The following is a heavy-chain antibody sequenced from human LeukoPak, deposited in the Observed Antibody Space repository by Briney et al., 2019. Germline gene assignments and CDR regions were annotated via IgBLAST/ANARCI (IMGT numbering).Heavy chain of an antibody. CDR1: GGTFISYD. CDR2: IMHIFGKA. J-gene: IGHJ5*02. V-gene: IGHV1-69*01. Sequence: GSSVKVSCKASGGTFISYDMSWVGQARGQGREWMGGIMHIFGKANYAQKYQGRVTITAAESTSTAYMELSSPRSEDTAVYYCASCSSTIRRGFDPWGQGTLVTVSS. D-gene: IGHD2-2*01. CDR3: ASCSSTIRRGFDP.